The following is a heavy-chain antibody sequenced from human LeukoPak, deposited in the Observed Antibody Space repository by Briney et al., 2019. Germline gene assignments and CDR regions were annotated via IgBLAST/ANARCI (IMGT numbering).Heavy chain of an antibody. J-gene: IGHJ5*02. D-gene: IGHD6-19*01. V-gene: IGHV3-30*02. Sequence: GGSLRLSCATSGFTFSSYGIHWVRQAPGKGLEWVAFIRFDGSNKYYADSVKGRFTISRDNAKNSLYLQMNSLRAEDTAVYYCAREEYIAVAGTWGQGTLVTVSS. CDR2: IRFDGSNK. CDR1: GFTFSSYG. CDR3: AREEYIAVAGT.